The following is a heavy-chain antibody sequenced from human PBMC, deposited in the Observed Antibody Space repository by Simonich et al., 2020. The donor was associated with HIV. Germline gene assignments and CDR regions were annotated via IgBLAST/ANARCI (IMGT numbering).Heavy chain of an antibody. CDR2: NSWNRNNI. CDR3: AKGGGTYLSAYYFYMDV. Sequence: EVQLVESGGGLVQPGRSLRLSCAASGFTFEDYAMHWVRQAPGQGLEWVSGNSWNRNNIGYADSVKGRFSISRDNAKNSLYLEMNSLRAEDMALYYCAKGGGTYLSAYYFYMDVWGKGTTVTVSS. J-gene: IGHJ6*03. D-gene: IGHD1-26*01. CDR1: GFTFEDYA. V-gene: IGHV3-9*03.